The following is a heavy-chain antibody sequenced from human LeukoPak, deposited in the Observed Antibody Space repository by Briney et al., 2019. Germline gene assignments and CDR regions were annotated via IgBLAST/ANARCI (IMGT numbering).Heavy chain of an antibody. Sequence: ASVKVSCKASGYTFTSYDINWVRQATGQGLEWMGWMNPNSGNTGYAQKFQGRVTMTRNTSISTAYMELSSLRSEDTAVYYCARAPDYDFWRLNWFDPWGQGTLVTVSS. D-gene: IGHD3-3*01. J-gene: IGHJ5*02. CDR3: ARAPDYDFWRLNWFDP. V-gene: IGHV1-8*01. CDR1: GYTFTSYD. CDR2: MNPNSGNT.